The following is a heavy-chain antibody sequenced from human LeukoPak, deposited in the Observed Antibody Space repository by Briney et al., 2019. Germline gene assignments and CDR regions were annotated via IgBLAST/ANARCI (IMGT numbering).Heavy chain of an antibody. D-gene: IGHD5-12*01. Sequence: PGGSLRLSCAASGFTFSRSWMHWVRQAPGRGLEWVSSISGSGGSTYYADSVKGRFIISRDNSKNTLYLQMNSLRAEDTAVYYCASDLVAADNYFDYWGQGTLVTVSS. CDR2: ISGSGGST. V-gene: IGHV3-23*01. CDR1: GFTFSRSW. CDR3: ASDLVAADNYFDY. J-gene: IGHJ4*02.